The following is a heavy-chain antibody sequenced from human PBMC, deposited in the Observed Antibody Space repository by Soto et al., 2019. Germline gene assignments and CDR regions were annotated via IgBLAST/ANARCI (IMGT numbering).Heavy chain of an antibody. Sequence: GESLKISCKGSGYSFTSYWIGWVRQMPGKGLEWMGIIYPGDSDTRYSPSFQGQVTISADKSISTAYLQWSSLKASDTAMYYCARQRDYYDSSGYYAADAFDIWGQGTMVT. CDR2: IYPGDSDT. J-gene: IGHJ3*02. D-gene: IGHD3-22*01. CDR3: ARQRDYYDSSGYYAADAFDI. CDR1: GYSFTSYW. V-gene: IGHV5-51*01.